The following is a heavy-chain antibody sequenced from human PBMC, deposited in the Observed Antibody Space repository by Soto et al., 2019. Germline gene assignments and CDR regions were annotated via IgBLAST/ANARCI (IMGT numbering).Heavy chain of an antibody. CDR1: GYSISSSNW. CDR2: IYYSGTT. CDR3: ARREIQGPIDS. J-gene: IGHJ4*02. V-gene: IGHV4-28*01. D-gene: IGHD1-26*01. Sequence: QVQLQESGPGLVKPSDTLSLTCAVSGYSISSSNWWGWIRQPPGKGLEWIGYIYYSGTTYYNPSLKSXXTXSVXTSKNQFSLKLTSVTAVDTAVYYCARREIQGPIDSWGQGTLVTVSS.